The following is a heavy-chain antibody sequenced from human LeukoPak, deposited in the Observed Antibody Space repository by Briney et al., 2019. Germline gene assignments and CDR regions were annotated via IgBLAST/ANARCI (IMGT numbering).Heavy chain of an antibody. Sequence: ASVRVSCKASGYTFTSYYMHWVRQAPGQGLEWMGWISAYNGNTNYAHKYQGRVTMTTDTSTSTAYLELRSLRSDDTAVYYCARWEYCSSTSCYDESETFDYWGQGTLVTVSS. CDR2: ISAYNGNT. CDR1: GYTFTSYY. CDR3: ARWEYCSSTSCYDESETFDY. D-gene: IGHD2-2*01. V-gene: IGHV1-18*04. J-gene: IGHJ4*02.